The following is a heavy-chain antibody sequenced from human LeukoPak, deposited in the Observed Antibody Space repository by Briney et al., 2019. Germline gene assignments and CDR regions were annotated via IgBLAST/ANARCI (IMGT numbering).Heavy chain of an antibody. D-gene: IGHD3-10*01. V-gene: IGHV4-38-2*02. J-gene: IGHJ6*03. CDR1: GYSISSGYY. CDR3: ARGPYYYGSGSYYKNYYYMDV. CDR2: IYHSGST. Sequence: SETLSLTCTVSGYSISSGYYWGWIRQPPGKGLEWIGSIYHSGSTYYNPSLKSRVTISVDTSKNQFSLKLSSVTAADTAVYYCARGPYYYGSGSYYKNYYYMDVWGKGTTVTVSS.